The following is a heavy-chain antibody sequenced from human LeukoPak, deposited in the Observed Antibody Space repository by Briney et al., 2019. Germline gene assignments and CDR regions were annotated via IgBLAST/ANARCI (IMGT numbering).Heavy chain of an antibody. D-gene: IGHD5-12*01. V-gene: IGHV4-59*01. CDR3: ATITRGYSGYGFDY. CDR2: IYYSGST. CDR1: GGSISSYY. Sequence: PSETLSLTCTVSGGSISSYYWSWIRQPPGKGLEWIGYIYYSGSTNYNPSLKSRVTISVDTSKNQFSLKLSSVTAADTAVYYCATITRGYSGYGFDYWGQGTLVTVSS. J-gene: IGHJ4*02.